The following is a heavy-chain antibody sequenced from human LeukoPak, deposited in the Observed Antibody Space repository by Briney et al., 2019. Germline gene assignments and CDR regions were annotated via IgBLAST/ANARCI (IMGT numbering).Heavy chain of an antibody. CDR1: GDSISSSSYY. D-gene: IGHD1-26*01. V-gene: IGHV4-39*07. J-gene: IGHJ4*02. CDR3: ARESGSYWRVDY. CDR2: IYYSGST. Sequence: SETLSLTCTVSGDSISSSSYYWGWIRQPPEKGLEWIGSIYYSGSTYYNPSLKSRVTISVDTSKNQFSLKLSSVTAADTAVYYCARESGSYWRVDYWGQGTLVTVSS.